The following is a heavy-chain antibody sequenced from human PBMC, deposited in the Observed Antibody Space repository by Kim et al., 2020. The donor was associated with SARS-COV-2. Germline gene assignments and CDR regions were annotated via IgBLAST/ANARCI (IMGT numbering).Heavy chain of an antibody. CDR2: IYTYGST. D-gene: IGHD6-13*01. CDR1: DASISSSSFY. V-gene: IGHV4-39*01. Sequence: SETLSLTCSVSDASISSSSFYWGWIRQPPGKGLEWIGSIYTYGSTYYNPSLKSRVTISVDTSKNQFSLKLSSVTAADTAVYYCARRVEAAGTKYFDLWGRGTVVTVSS. J-gene: IGHJ2*01. CDR3: ARRVEAAGTKYFDL.